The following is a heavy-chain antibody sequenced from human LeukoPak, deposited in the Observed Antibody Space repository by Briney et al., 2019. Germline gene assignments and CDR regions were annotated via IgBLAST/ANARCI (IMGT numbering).Heavy chain of an antibody. V-gene: IGHV1-2*02. J-gene: IGHJ5*02. CDR1: GYTFTCYY. D-gene: IGHD3-10*02. CDR3: ARGPDTDVFAWFDP. CDR2: INPNSGGT. Sequence: ASVKVSCKASGYTFTCYYMHWVRQAPGQGLEWMGWINPNSGGTNYAQKFQGRVTMTRDTSISTAYMELSRLRSDDTAVYYCARGPDTDVFAWFDPWGQGTLVTVSS.